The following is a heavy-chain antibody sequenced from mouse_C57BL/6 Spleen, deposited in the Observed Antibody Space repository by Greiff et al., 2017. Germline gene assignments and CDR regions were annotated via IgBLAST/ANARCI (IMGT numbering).Heavy chain of an antibody. CDR1: GYTFTSYW. Sequence: QVQLKQPGAELVKPGASVKLSCKASGYTFTSYWMHWVKQRPGQGLEWIGMIHPNSGSTNYNEKFKSKATLTVDKSSSTAYMQLSSLTSEDSAVYYCARDDYDPFAYWGQGTLVTVSA. D-gene: IGHD2-4*01. CDR3: ARDDYDPFAY. V-gene: IGHV1-64*01. J-gene: IGHJ3*01. CDR2: IHPNSGST.